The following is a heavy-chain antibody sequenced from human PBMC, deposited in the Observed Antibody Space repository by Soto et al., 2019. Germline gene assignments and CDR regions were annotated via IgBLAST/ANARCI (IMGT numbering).Heavy chain of an antibody. Sequence: PSETLSLTCTVSGGSISTSSSYWGWIRQPPGQGLEWLGSICYLGTTYSNPSLGGRVSISVDTSKTQFPLKLKSVAAATPPSVLWERLERRDYWGQGTLVTVSS. CDR3: ERLERRDY. CDR1: GGSISTSSSY. V-gene: IGHV4-39*03. CDR2: ICYLGTT. J-gene: IGHJ4*02. D-gene: IGHD1-1*01.